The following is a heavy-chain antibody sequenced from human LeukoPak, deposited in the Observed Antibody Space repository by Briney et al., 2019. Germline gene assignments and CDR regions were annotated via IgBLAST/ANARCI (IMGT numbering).Heavy chain of an antibody. D-gene: IGHD5/OR15-5a*01. J-gene: IGHJ4*02. Sequence: SVKVSCKASGGTFSSYAISWVRQAPGQGLEWMGGIIPVFGTANYAQKFQGRVTITADESTSTAYMELSSLRSEDTAVYYCARSRSTPGYFDYWGQGTLVTVSS. CDR1: GGTFSSYA. CDR3: ARSRSTPGYFDY. V-gene: IGHV1-69*13. CDR2: IIPVFGTA.